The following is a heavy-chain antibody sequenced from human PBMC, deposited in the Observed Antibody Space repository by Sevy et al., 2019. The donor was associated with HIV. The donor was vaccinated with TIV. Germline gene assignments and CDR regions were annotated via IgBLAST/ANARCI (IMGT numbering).Heavy chain of an antibody. J-gene: IGHJ5*02. CDR3: ARERARGAAAGTLSWFDP. Sequence: SETLALTCTVSGGSISSYYWSWIRQPAGKGLEWIGRIYTSGSTNYNPSLKSRVTMSVDTSKNQFSLKLSPVTAADTAVYYCARERARGAAAGTLSWFDPWGQGTLVTVSS. CDR1: GGSISSYY. D-gene: IGHD6-13*01. V-gene: IGHV4-4*07. CDR2: IYTSGST.